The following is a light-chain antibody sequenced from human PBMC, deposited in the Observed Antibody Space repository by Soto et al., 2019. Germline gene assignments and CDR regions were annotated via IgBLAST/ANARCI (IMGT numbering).Light chain of an antibody. V-gene: IGLV2-14*01. CDR2: DVS. CDR3: SSYTSSSTHVV. J-gene: IGLJ2*01. Sequence: QSALTQPASVSGSPGQSITISCTGTSSDVGGYNYVSWYQQHPGKAPKLMLYDVSNRPSGVSNRFSGSKSGNTASLTISGLQAEDEADYYCSSYTSSSTHVVFGGGTKVTVL. CDR1: SSDVGGYNY.